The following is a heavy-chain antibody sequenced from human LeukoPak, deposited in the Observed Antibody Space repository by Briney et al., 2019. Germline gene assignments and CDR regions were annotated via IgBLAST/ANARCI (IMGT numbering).Heavy chain of an antibody. CDR3: GRDRGSGWNKAIDY. D-gene: IGHD6-19*01. CDR2: IIPSIGSS. V-gene: IGHV1-69*04. CDR1: GYTFTSYA. Sequence: SVKVSRKASGYTFTSYAMNWVRQAPGQGLEWMGRIIPSIGSSNYVPKFQGRFTITADKSTSTVFIELSNLRSEDTAVYFCGRDRGSGWNKAIDYWGQGTLVTVSS. J-gene: IGHJ4*02.